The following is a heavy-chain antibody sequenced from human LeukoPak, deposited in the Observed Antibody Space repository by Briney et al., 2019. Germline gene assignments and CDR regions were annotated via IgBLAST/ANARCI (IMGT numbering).Heavy chain of an antibody. Sequence: SETLSLTCTVSGRSISSYYWSWIRQPPGKRLEWFGYIFYNGATKYNPTLESRVSMSVDTSKNQFSLKLSSVTAADTAVYYCARGGYSHGYSTLDHWGQGTLVTVSS. CDR2: IFYNGAT. D-gene: IGHD5-18*01. J-gene: IGHJ4*02. CDR1: GRSISSYY. CDR3: ARGGYSHGYSTLDH. V-gene: IGHV4-59*01.